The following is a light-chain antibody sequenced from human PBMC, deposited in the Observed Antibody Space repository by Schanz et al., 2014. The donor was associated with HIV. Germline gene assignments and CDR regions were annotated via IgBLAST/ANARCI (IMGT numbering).Light chain of an antibody. CDR2: EVS. V-gene: IGLV2-14*02. Sequence: QSALTQPASVSGSPGQSITISCTGTSSDVGSYNLVSWYQQHPGKAPKLMIYEVSDRPSGVSNRFSGSKSGNTASLTISGLQAEDEADYYCSSYASSRSMVFGTGTKLTVL. J-gene: IGLJ1*01. CDR3: SSYASSRSMV. CDR1: SSDVGSYNL.